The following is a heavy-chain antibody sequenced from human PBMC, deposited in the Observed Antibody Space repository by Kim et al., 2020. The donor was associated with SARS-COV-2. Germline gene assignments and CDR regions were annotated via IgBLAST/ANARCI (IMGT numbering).Heavy chain of an antibody. CDR2: FDPEDGET. V-gene: IGHV1-24*01. CDR3: ATGIAASGYYYYYGMYV. D-gene: IGHD6-13*01. CDR1: GYTLTELS. Sequence: ASVKVSCKVSGYTLTELSMHWVRQAPGKGLEWMGGFDPEDGETIYAQKFQGRVTMTEDTSTDTAYMELSSLRYEDTAVYYCATGIAASGYYYYYGMYVWGQGTTVTVSS. J-gene: IGHJ6*02.